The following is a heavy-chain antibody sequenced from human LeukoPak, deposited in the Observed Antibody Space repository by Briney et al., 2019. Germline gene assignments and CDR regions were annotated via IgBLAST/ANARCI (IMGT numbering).Heavy chain of an antibody. CDR2: ISGSGETT. CDR1: GFTFSSFH. CDR3: AKDRCSNGIGCYYYYMDV. V-gene: IGHV3-23*01. Sequence: GGSLRLSCEASGFTFSSFHMSWVRQAPGKGLEWVSAISGSGETTYYADSVKGRFSISRDSSKNILYLQMNSLRAEDTAVYYCAKDRCSNGIGCYYYYMDVWGKGTTVTISS. D-gene: IGHD2-8*01. J-gene: IGHJ6*03.